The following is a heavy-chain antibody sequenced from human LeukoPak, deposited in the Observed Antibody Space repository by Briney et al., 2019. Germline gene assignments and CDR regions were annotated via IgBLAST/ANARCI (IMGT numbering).Heavy chain of an antibody. CDR1: GVTFSSYE. J-gene: IGHJ6*04. V-gene: IGHV3-48*03. CDR3: AELGITMIGGV. D-gene: IGHD3-10*02. CDR2: ISSSGSTI. Sequence: GGALRLSCAASGVTFSSYEMNWVRQAPGEGREWVSYISSSGSTISYADPVKGRFTISRDNVKNSLYLQMTSLRAEDTAVYYCAELGITMIGGVWGKGTTVTISS.